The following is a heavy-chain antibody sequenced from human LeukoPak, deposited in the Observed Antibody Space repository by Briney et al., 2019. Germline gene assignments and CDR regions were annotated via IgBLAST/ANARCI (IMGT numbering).Heavy chain of an antibody. Sequence: HPGGSLRLSCAASGFTFSSYAMHWVRQAPGKGLEWVAVISYDGSNKYYADSVKGRFTISRDNSKNTLYLQMNSLRAEDTAVYYCAREYYDFWSAQQLMFDPWGQGTLVTVSS. CDR1: GFTFSSYA. D-gene: IGHD3-3*01. CDR3: AREYYDFWSAQQLMFDP. J-gene: IGHJ5*02. CDR2: ISYDGSNK. V-gene: IGHV3-30-3*01.